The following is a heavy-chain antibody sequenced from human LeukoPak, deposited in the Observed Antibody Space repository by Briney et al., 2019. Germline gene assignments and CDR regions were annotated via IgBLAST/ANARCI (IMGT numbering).Heavy chain of an antibody. CDR3: ARDYYDTPFDY. J-gene: IGHJ4*02. V-gene: IGHV3-11*01. CDR2: ISSSGSTI. Sequence: GGSLRLSCAASGFTFSDYFMSWIRQAPGKGLEWVSYISSSGSTIYYADSVKGRFTISRDNAKNSLYLQMNSLRAEDTAVYYCARDYYDTPFDYWGQGTLVTVSS. D-gene: IGHD3-22*01. CDR1: GFTFSDYF.